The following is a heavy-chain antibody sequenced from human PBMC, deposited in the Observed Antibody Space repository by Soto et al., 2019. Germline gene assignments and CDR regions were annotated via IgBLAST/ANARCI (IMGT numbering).Heavy chain of an antibody. V-gene: IGHV3-23*01. CDR3: AKGIVLVPAGSFDY. Sequence: GGSLRLSCAASGFTFSSYAMSWVGQAPGKGLEWVSAISGSGGSTYYADSVKGRFTISRDNSKNTLYLQMNSLRAEDTAVYYCAKGIVLVPAGSFDYWGQGTLVTVSS. CDR2: ISGSGGST. CDR1: GFTFSSYA. D-gene: IGHD2-2*01. J-gene: IGHJ4*02.